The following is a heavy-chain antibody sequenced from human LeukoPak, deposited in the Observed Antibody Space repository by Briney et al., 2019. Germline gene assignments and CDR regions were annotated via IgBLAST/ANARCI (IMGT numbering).Heavy chain of an antibody. CDR2: IYYSGST. CDR3: ARARMVRGVSGYFDY. Sequence: PSETLSLTCTVSGGSISSSSYYWGWIRQPPGKGLEWIGSIYYSGSTYYNPSLKSRVTISVDTSKNQFSLKLSSVTAADTAVYYCARARMVRGVSGYFDYWGQGTLVTVSS. J-gene: IGHJ4*02. D-gene: IGHD3-10*01. V-gene: IGHV4-39*07. CDR1: GGSISSSSYY.